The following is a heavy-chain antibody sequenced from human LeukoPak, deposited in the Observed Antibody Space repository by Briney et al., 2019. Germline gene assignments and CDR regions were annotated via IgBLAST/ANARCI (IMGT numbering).Heavy chain of an antibody. CDR1: GFTFGDYN. D-gene: IGHD2-21*02. V-gene: IGHV3-21*01. J-gene: IGHJ4*02. Sequence: GGSLRLSCGAYGFTFGDYNWNWVRQAPGKGLEWVSSISSSSGYISYADSVKGRFTISRDNAKNSLYLQMNSLRAEDTAVYYCARDRRIVVVSAILDFWGQGTLVTVSS. CDR3: ARDRRIVVVSAILDF. CDR2: ISSSSGYI.